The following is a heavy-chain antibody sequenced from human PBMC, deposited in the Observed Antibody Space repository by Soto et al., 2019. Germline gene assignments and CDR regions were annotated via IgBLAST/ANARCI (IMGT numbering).Heavy chain of an antibody. CDR3: ARDKQPTIAAAGPFDY. CDR1: GYTFTSYS. D-gene: IGHD6-13*01. CDR2: INPSGGST. J-gene: IGHJ4*02. V-gene: IGHV1-46*01. Sequence: SRQVSCQASGYTFTSYSMHCMRHAPRQGLEWMGIINPSGGSTSYAQKFQGRVTMTRDTSTSTVYMELSSLRSEDTAVYYCARDKQPTIAAAGPFDYWGQGTLVTVSS.